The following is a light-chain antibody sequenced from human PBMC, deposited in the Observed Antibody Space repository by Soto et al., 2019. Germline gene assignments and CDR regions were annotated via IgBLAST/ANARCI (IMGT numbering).Light chain of an antibody. J-gene: IGKJ5*01. CDR3: QQYNNWSIT. Sequence: EMVMTQSPATLSLSPGERATLSCRASESVSNNLAWYQQKAGQPPRLLIYGASTRATGIPARFSGSGSGTEFTLTISSLQSEDFAVYYCQQYNNWSITFGQGTRLEI. V-gene: IGKV3-15*01. CDR2: GAS. CDR1: ESVSNN.